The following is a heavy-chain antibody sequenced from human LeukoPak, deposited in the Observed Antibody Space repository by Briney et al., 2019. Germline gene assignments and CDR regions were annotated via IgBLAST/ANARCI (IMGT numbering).Heavy chain of an antibody. D-gene: IGHD6-19*01. Sequence: GGSLRLSCAASGFTVSSNYMSWVRQAPGKGLEWVSVIYSGGSTYYADSVKGRFTISRHNSKNTLYLQMNSLRAEDTAVYYCARAGRGGGQSDYYYGMDVWGQGTTVTVSS. CDR3: ARAGRGGGQSDYYYGMDV. V-gene: IGHV3-53*04. J-gene: IGHJ6*02. CDR1: GFTVSSNY. CDR2: IYSGGST.